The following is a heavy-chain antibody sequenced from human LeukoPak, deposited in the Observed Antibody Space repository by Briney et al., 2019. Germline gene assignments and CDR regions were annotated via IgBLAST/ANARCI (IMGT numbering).Heavy chain of an antibody. CDR3: ARLAGYNSYYYYGLGV. Sequence: SETLSLTCTVSGGSINNYYWNWIRQPPGKGLEWIGYIFYSGSTHYNPSLESRVTISVATSNNQFSLRLRSVTAADTAVYYCARLAGYNSYYYYGLGVWGKGTTVTVSS. CDR2: IFYSGST. D-gene: IGHD5-24*01. J-gene: IGHJ6*04. V-gene: IGHV4-59*08. CDR1: GGSINNYY.